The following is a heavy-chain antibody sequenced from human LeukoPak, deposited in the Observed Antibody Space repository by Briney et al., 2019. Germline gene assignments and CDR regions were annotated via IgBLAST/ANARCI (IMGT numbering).Heavy chain of an antibody. Sequence: GGSLRLSCAASGFTVSSNYMSWVRQAPGKGLEWVSGISWNRGSIGYADSVRGRFTISRDNAKNTVYLQMNSLRTEDTAVYYCARGLPNYYGMDVWGQGTTVTVSS. CDR2: ISWNRGSI. CDR3: ARGLPNYYGMDV. J-gene: IGHJ6*02. CDR1: GFTVSSNY. V-gene: IGHV3-74*01.